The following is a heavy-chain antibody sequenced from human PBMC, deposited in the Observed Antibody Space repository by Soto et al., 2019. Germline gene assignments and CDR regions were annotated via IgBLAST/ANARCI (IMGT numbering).Heavy chain of an antibody. CDR3: ASSFTSSPWRYGMDV. V-gene: IGHV1-18*01. J-gene: IGHJ6*02. CDR1: GYTFSNYG. CDR2: ISAYNGNT. Sequence: QVQLVQSGAEVKKPGASVKVSCKASGYTFSNYGFSWVRQAPGQRLEWMGWISAYNGNTNYAQKVQGRVTMTTDTSTGTAYMELRSLRSDDTAVYYCASSFTSSPWRYGMDVWGQGTTVTVSS. D-gene: IGHD2-2*01.